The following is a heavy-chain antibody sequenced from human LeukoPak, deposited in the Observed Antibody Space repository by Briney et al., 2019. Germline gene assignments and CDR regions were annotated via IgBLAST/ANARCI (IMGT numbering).Heavy chain of an antibody. J-gene: IGHJ4*02. D-gene: IGHD2-21*02. CDR1: GGTFSSYA. CDR2: IIPILGIA. V-gene: IGHV1-69*04. Sequence: RRASVKVSCKASGGTFSSYAISWVRQAPGQGLEWMGRIIPILGIANYAQKFQGRVTITADKSTSTAYMELSSLRSEDTAVYYCAIIQARGVTGLWGQGTLVTVSS. CDR3: AIIQARGVTGL.